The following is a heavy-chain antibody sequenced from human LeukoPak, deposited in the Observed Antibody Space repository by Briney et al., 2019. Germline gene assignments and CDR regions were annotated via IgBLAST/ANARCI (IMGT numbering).Heavy chain of an antibody. CDR2: IYSGGST. V-gene: IGHV3-53*01. CDR3: AKDNGIAVAGTYFDY. CDR1: GFTISSNY. D-gene: IGHD6-19*01. J-gene: IGHJ4*02. Sequence: PGGSLRLSCAASGFTISSNYMSWVRQAPGKGLEWVSVIYSGGSTYYADSVKGRFTISRDNSKNTLYLQMNSLRAEDTAVYYCAKDNGIAVAGTYFDYWGQGTLVTVSS.